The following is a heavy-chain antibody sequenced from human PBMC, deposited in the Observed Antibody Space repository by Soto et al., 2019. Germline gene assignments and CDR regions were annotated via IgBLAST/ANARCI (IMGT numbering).Heavy chain of an antibody. CDR2: MNPNSGNT. V-gene: IGHV1-8*01. D-gene: IGHD2-8*01. CDR3: ARRYCTNGVCYFGGAY. Sequence: ASVKVSCKASGYTFTSYDINWVRQATGQGLEWMGWMNPNSGNTGYAQKFQGRVTMTRNTSISTAYMELSSLRSEDTAVYYCARRYCTNGVCYFGGAYWGQGTLVTVSS. J-gene: IGHJ4*02. CDR1: GYTFTSYD.